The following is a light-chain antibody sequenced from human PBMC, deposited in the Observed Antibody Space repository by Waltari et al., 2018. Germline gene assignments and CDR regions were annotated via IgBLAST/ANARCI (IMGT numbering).Light chain of an antibody. V-gene: IGKV1-39*01. Sequence: DIQMTQSPSSLPASVGARVTITCRARHDIGTYLNWYQHKPGKAPKLLIYSASTLQSGVPPRFSGSGSGTDYTLTIFDLQPEDFATYYCQQTYITPPHSFGQGTKLEI. CDR2: SAS. CDR3: QQTYITPPHS. CDR1: HDIGTY. J-gene: IGKJ2*03.